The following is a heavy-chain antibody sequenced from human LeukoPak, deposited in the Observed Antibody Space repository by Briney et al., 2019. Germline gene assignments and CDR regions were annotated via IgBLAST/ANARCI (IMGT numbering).Heavy chain of an antibody. CDR1: GFTFSGYS. J-gene: IGHJ6*03. Sequence: GGSLRLSCVASGFTFSGYSMNWVPRAPGKGRGGVSSISSSSSYIYYADSVKGRFTISRDNAKNSLYLQMNSLRAEDTAVYYCARDGASGYSSGWNTYYYYYMDVWGKGTTVTISS. CDR3: ARDGASGYSSGWNTYYYYYMDV. CDR2: ISSSSSYI. V-gene: IGHV3-21*01. D-gene: IGHD6-19*01.